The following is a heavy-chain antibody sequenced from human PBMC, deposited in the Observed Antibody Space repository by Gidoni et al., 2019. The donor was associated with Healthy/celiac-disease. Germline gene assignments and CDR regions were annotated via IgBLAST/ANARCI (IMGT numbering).Heavy chain of an antibody. CDR3: ARAPPQQLERNYYYGMDV. V-gene: IGHV1-69*01. CDR1: GGTFSSSA. J-gene: IGHJ6*02. CDR2: IIPICGTA. Sequence: QVQLVQSGAEVKKPGSSVKVSCKASGGTFSSSAISWVRQAPGQGLEWMGGIIPICGTANYAQKFQGRVTITADESTSTAYMELSSLRSEDTAVYYCARAPPQQLERNYYYGMDVWGQGTTVTVSS. D-gene: IGHD6-13*01.